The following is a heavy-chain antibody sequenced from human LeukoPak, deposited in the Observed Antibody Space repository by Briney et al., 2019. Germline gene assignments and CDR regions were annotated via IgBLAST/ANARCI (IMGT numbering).Heavy chain of an antibody. CDR1: GYTFTSHY. J-gene: IGHJ4*02. V-gene: IGHV1-46*01. CDR3: ARGPDY. Sequence: ASVKVSFKASGYTFTSHYMHWVRQAPGQGLEWMGIINCSGGSTRYAQNIQGRVTMTRDTSTSTVYMELSSLRSEDTDVYFCARGPDYWGQGTLVTVSS. CDR2: INCSGGST.